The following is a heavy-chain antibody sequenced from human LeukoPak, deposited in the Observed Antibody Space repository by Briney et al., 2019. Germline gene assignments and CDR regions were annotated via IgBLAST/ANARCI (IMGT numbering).Heavy chain of an antibody. CDR2: IVVGSGNT. CDR3: ARDRSGGNGMDV. CDR1: GFTFTSSA. D-gene: IGHD2-15*01. V-gene: IGHV1-58*02. Sequence: GASVKVSCKASGFTFTSSAMQWVRQARGQRLEWIGWIVVGSGNTNYAQKFQERVTITRDMSTSTAYMELSSLRSEDTVVYYCARDRSGGNGMDVWGQGTTVTVSS. J-gene: IGHJ6*02.